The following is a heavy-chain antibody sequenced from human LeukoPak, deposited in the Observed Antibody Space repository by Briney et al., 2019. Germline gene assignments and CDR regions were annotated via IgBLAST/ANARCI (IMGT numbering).Heavy chain of an antibody. CDR3: ARSSSSASTAFDY. CDR2: IYYSGST. CDR1: GGSISSGGYY. Sequence: SGTLSLTCTVSGGSISSGGYYWSWIRQHPGKGLEWIGYIYYSGSTYYNPSLKSRVTISVDTSKNQFSLKLSSVTAADTAVYYCARSSSSASTAFDYWGQGTLVTVSS. D-gene: IGHD6-6*01. J-gene: IGHJ4*02. V-gene: IGHV4-31*03.